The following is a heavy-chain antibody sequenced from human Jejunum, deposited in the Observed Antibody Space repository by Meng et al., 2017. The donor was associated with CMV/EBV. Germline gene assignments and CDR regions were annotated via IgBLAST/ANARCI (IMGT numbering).Heavy chain of an antibody. CDR3: ARISTTVSPGDC. Sequence: SGFSLSNASMGVSWIRQPPGKALEWLAHIFSNDEKSYSTSLKSRLTISKDTSKSQVVLTMTNMDPVDTATYYCARISTTVSPGDCWGQGTLVTVSS. V-gene: IGHV2-26*01. D-gene: IGHD4-11*01. CDR1: GFSLSNASMG. J-gene: IGHJ4*02. CDR2: IFSNDEK.